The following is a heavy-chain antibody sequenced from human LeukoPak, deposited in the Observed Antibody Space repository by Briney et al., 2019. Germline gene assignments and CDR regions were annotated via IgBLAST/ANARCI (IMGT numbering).Heavy chain of an antibody. J-gene: IGHJ4*02. V-gene: IGHV3-33*01. CDR2: IWYDGSNK. D-gene: IGHD3-3*01. Sequence: SGGSLRLSCAASGFTFSSYGMHWVRQAPGKGLEWVAVIWYDGSNKYYADSVKGRFTISRDNSKNTLYLQMNSLRAEDTAVYYCARAGTGYDFWSGYSELDYWGQGTLVTVSS. CDR3: ARAGTGYDFWSGYSELDY. CDR1: GFTFSSYG.